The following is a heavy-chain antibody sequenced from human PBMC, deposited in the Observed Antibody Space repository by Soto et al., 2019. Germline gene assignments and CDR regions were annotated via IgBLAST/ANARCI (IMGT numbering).Heavy chain of an antibody. CDR2: ISYDGSNK. V-gene: IGHV3-30-3*01. D-gene: IGHD3-10*01. CDR3: ARGLMGSGRAFYYYYGMDV. J-gene: IGHJ6*02. Sequence: GGSLRLSCAASGFTFSSYAMHWVRQAPGKGLEWVAVISYDGSNKYYADSVKGRFTISRDNSKNTLYLQMNSLRAEDTAVYYCARGLMGSGRAFYYYYGMDVWGQGTTVTVSS. CDR1: GFTFSSYA.